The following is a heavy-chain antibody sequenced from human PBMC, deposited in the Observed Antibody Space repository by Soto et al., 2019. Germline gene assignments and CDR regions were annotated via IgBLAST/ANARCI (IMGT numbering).Heavy chain of an antibody. D-gene: IGHD3-16*01. J-gene: IGHJ4*02. V-gene: IGHV1-18*01. Sequence: QVQLVQSGAEVKKPGASVKVSCKASGYTFTNFGISWVRQAPGQGLEWMGWISAYNGNTNYAQNXQXXXTXXTDTSTCTAYMELRILSSDDTPVYYCARGGPPIDYWGQGTLVTVSS. CDR3: ARGGPPIDY. CDR2: ISAYNGNT. CDR1: GYTFTNFG.